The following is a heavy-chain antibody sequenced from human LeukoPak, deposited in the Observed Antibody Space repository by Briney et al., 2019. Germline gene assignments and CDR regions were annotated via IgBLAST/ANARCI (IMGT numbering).Heavy chain of an antibody. J-gene: IGHJ4*02. V-gene: IGHV4-34*01. CDR1: GGSFSGYY. CDR2: INHSGST. D-gene: IGHD2-15*01. CDR3: ARGREDIVVVVAATLDY. Sequence: SETLSLTCAVYGGSFSGYYWSWIRQPPGKGLEWIGEINHSGSTNYNPSLKSRVTISADTSKNQFSLKLSSVTAADTAVYYCARGREDIVVVVAATLDYWGQGTLVTVSS.